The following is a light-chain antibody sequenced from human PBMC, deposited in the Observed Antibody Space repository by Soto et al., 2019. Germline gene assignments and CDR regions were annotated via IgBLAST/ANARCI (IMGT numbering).Light chain of an antibody. Sequence: DIQMNQSPSTLSASVGDRVTITCRASQSISSWLAWYQQKPGKAPKLLIYDASSLESGVPSRFSGSGSGTEFTLTISSLQPDDFATYYCQQYNSYPWTFGQGTKVDVK. CDR3: QQYNSYPWT. CDR1: QSISSW. V-gene: IGKV1-5*01. J-gene: IGKJ1*01. CDR2: DAS.